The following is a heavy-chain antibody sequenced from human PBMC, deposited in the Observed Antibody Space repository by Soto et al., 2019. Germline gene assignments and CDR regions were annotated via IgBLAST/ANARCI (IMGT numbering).Heavy chain of an antibody. CDR2: INKDGSQK. V-gene: IGHV3-7*03. J-gene: IGHJ4*02. Sequence: LRLSCAASVFTLSNYWMTWVRQAPGKGLEWVANINKDGSQKNYVDSVKGRFTIARDNGQNSLSLQINSLRVEDTAVYYCVRELGLAYWGQGALVTVSS. CDR3: VRELGLAY. CDR1: VFTLSNYW. D-gene: IGHD7-27*01.